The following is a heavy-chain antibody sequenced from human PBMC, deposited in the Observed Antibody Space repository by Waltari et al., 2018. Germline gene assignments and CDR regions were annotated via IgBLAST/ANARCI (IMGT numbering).Heavy chain of an antibody. V-gene: IGHV3-33*01. Sequence: QVQLVESGGGVVQPGRSLRLSCAASGFTFSSYGMHWVRQAPGKGLEWVAVIWYDGSNKYYADSVKGRFTISRDNSKNTLYLQMNSLRAEDTAVYYCARDLPIDTAMPSQLDYWGQGTLVTVSS. CDR1: GFTFSSYG. J-gene: IGHJ4*02. D-gene: IGHD5-18*01. CDR2: IWYDGSNK. CDR3: ARDLPIDTAMPSQLDY.